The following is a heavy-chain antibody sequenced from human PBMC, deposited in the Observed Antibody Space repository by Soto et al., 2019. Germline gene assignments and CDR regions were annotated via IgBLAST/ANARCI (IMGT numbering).Heavy chain of an antibody. CDR2: IYYSGST. Sequence: QVQLQESGPGLVKPSETLSLTCTVSGGSISSYYWSWIRQPPGKGLEWIGYIYYSGSTNYNPSLKSRVPLSVATSKSQSSLKLSSVTAADTAVYYCARSRYYYGSGSYDDAFDIWGQGTMVTVSS. CDR3: ARSRYYYGSGSYDDAFDI. V-gene: IGHV4-59*08. J-gene: IGHJ3*02. D-gene: IGHD3-10*01. CDR1: GGSISSYY.